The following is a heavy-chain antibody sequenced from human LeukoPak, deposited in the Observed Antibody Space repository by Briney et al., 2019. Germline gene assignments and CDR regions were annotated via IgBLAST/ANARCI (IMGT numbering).Heavy chain of an antibody. V-gene: IGHV4-59*01. CDR2: IYYSGST. Sequence: SETLSLTCTVSGGSISGYYWSWVRQPPGKGLEWIGYIYYSGSTNYNPSLKSRVTISVDTSKNQFSLKLHSVTAADTAVYYCASLRYGSGSQGALDYGPDYWGQGTLVTVSS. D-gene: IGHD3-10*01. CDR1: GGSISGYY. J-gene: IGHJ4*02. CDR3: ASLRYGSGSQGALDYGPDY.